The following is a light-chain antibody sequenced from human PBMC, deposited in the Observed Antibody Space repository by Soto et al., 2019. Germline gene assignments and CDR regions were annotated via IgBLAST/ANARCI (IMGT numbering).Light chain of an antibody. J-gene: IGLJ2*01. CDR1: SSDVDDYNY. CDR2: DVT. V-gene: IGLV2-11*01. CDR3: CSYAVAYPVI. Sequence: QSALTQPRSVSGSPGQSVTISCTGTSSDVDDYNYVSWYQQYPVKAPRLIIFDVTERPSGVPDRFSGSKSGNTASLTISGLQAEDEASYYCCSYAVAYPVIFGGGTKLTVL.